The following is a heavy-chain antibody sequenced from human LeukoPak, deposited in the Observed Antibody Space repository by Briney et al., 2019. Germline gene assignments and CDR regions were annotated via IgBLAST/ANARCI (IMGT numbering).Heavy chain of an antibody. CDR3: AGSIPSKGYYYYYGMDV. CDR1: GGSISSYY. Sequence: SETLSLTCTVSGGSISSYYWSWIRQPPGKGLEWIGYIYYSGSTNYNPSLKNRVTISVDTSKNQFSLKLSSVTAADTAVYYCAGSIPSKGYYYYYGMDVWGKGTTVTVSS. V-gene: IGHV4-59*01. J-gene: IGHJ6*04. CDR2: IYYSGST.